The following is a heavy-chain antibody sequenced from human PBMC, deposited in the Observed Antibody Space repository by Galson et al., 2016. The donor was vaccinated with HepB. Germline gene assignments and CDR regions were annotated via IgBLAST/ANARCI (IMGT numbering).Heavy chain of an antibody. CDR2: IYYNGIT. V-gene: IGHV4-31*03. Sequence: TLSLTCTVSGASISRGGDFWNWIRQHPGKGLEWIGYIYYNGITSYKPSLKSRVSISLDTSKNQFSLNLSSVTAADTAVYYCALEMWGNERFNYGMDVWGQGTTVTVSS. CDR3: ALEMWGNERFNYGMDV. J-gene: IGHJ6*02. CDR1: GASISRGGDF. D-gene: IGHD1-1*01.